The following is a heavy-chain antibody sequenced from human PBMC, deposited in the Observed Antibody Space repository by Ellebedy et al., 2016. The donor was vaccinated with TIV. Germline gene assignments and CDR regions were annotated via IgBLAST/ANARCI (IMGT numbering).Heavy chain of an antibody. J-gene: IGHJ6*02. CDR2: MSYDENFK. Sequence: PGGSLRLSCAASGFTISSYALHRVRQAPGKGLEWVAVMSYDENFKYYADSVKGRFTISRDNSKNTVYLQINSLGVDDTAVYYCAKDRRREARSYGMDVWGQGTTVTVSS. D-gene: IGHD1-26*01. V-gene: IGHV3-30*01. CDR3: AKDRRREARSYGMDV. CDR1: GFTISSYA.